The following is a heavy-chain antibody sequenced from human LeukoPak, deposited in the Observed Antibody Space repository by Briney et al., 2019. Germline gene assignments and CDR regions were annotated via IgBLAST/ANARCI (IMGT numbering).Heavy chain of an antibody. CDR1: GGTFSSYA. CDR3: AREPMVRGVIRSDY. CDR2: IIPILGIA. D-gene: IGHD3-10*01. V-gene: IGHV1-69*04. Sequence: SVKVSCKASGGTFSSYAISWVRQAPGQGLEWMGRIIPILGIANYAQKFQGRVTITADKSTSTAYMELSSLRSEDTAVYYCAREPMVRGVIRSDYWGQGTLVTVSS. J-gene: IGHJ4*02.